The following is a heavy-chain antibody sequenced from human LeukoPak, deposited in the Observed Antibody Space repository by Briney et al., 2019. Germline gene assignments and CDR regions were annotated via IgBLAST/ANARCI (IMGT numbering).Heavy chain of an antibody. Sequence: GRSLRLSCAASGFTFSSYGMHWVRQAPGKGLEWVAVIWYDGSNKYYADSVKGRFTISRDNSKNTLFLQIHSLRAEDTAVYYCATALHSSSWSFDYWGQGTLVAVSS. CDR3: ATALHSSSWSFDY. V-gene: IGHV3-33*01. CDR2: IWYDGSNK. CDR1: GFTFSSYG. D-gene: IGHD6-13*01. J-gene: IGHJ4*02.